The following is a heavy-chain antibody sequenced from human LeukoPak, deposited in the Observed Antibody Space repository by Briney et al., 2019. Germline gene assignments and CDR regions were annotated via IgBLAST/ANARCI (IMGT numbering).Heavy chain of an antibody. D-gene: IGHD3-9*01. J-gene: IGHJ6*02. CDR1: GFTFDDYA. CDR2: ISWNSGSI. Sequence: GGSLRLSCAASGFTFDDYAMHWVRQAPGKGLEWVSGISWNSGSIGYADSVKGRFTISRDNAKNSLYLQMNSLRAEDTAVYYCARDLEVYDILTGPYGMDVWGQGTTVTVSS. CDR3: ARDLEVYDILTGPYGMDV. V-gene: IGHV3-9*01.